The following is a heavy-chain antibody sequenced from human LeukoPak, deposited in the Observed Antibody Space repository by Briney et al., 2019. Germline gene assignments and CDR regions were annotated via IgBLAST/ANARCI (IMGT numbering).Heavy chain of an antibody. CDR1: GFTFSSYE. V-gene: IGHV3-48*03. J-gene: IGHJ6*03. CDR2: ISSSGSTI. Sequence: PGGSLRLSCAASGFTFSSYEMNWVRQAPGKGLEWVSYISSSGSTIYYADSVKGRFTISRDNAKNSLYLQMNSLRAEDTAVYYCARDDPHYYYMDVWGKGTTVTTSS. CDR3: ARDDPHYYYMDV.